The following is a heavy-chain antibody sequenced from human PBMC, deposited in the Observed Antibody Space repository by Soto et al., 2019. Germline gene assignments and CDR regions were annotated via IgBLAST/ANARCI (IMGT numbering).Heavy chain of an antibody. CDR3: ARRGTYGDYFDY. Sequence: GGSLRLSCASSGFTFSSYWMHWVRQAPGKGLVWVSRINSDGSSTSYADSVKGRFTISRDNAKNTLYLQMNSLRAEDTAVYYCARRGTYGDYFDYWGQGTLVTVSS. D-gene: IGHD4-17*01. V-gene: IGHV3-74*01. CDR1: GFTFSSYW. CDR2: INSDGSST. J-gene: IGHJ4*02.